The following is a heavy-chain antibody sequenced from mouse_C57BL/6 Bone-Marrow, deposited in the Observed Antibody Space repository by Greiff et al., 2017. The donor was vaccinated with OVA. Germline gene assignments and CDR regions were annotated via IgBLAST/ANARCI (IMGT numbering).Heavy chain of an antibody. CDR3: AGGYDVEGFAY. V-gene: IGHV1-81*01. D-gene: IGHD2-2*01. Sequence: QVQLQQSGAELARPGASVKLSCKASGYTFTSYGISWVKQRTGQGLEWIGEIYPRSGNTYYNEKFKGKATLTADKSSSTAYMELRSLTSEDSAVXCCAGGYDVEGFAYWGQGTLVTVSA. CDR2: IYPRSGNT. CDR1: GYTFTSYG. J-gene: IGHJ3*01.